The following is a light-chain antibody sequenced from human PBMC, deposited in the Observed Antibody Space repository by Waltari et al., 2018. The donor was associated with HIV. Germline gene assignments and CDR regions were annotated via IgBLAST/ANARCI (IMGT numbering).Light chain of an antibody. CDR3: QQSYNNPWT. CDR2: AAS. Sequence: DIQMTQSPSSLSASVGDRVTITCRASQSISSYLNWYQQRPGKAPNLLIHAASSLESGVPSRFSGSGSGTDFTLTISSLQPEDSATYYCQQSYNNPWTFGQGTKVEIK. V-gene: IGKV1-39*01. J-gene: IGKJ1*01. CDR1: QSISSY.